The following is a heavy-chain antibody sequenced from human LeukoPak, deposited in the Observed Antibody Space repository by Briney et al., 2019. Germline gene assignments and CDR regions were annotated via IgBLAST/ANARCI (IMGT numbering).Heavy chain of an antibody. CDR2: RDYSGGT. CDR3: AGERGEEYSSGWYKTNYFYN. Sequence: PSETVSLNCTVSGEFFPSGPDYLAWVRQPPGKGLEGIARRDYSGGTYYNPSLESRVAISADMSKNQISLKLTSVTGADTAVYYCAGERGEEYSSGWYKTNYFYNWGQGIRVTVSS. D-gene: IGHD6-19*01. J-gene: IGHJ4*02. CDR1: GEFFPSGPDY. V-gene: IGHV4-39*07.